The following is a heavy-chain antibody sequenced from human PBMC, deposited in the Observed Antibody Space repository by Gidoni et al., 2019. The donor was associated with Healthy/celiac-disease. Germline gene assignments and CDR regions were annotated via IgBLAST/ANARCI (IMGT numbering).Heavy chain of an antibody. Sequence: QVQLVESGGGVVQPGRSLRLSCAASGFTFISYGMHWVRQAPGKGLEWVAVIWYDGSNKYYADSVKGRFTISRDNSKNTLYLQMNSLRAEDTAVYYCAREPTGYYDFRDYYYGMDVWGQGTTVTVSS. CDR2: IWYDGSNK. J-gene: IGHJ6*02. CDR3: AREPTGYYDFRDYYYGMDV. D-gene: IGHD3-3*01. CDR1: GFTFISYG. V-gene: IGHV3-33*01.